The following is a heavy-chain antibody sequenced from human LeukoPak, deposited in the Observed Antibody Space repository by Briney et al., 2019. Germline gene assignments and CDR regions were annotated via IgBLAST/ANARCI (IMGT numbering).Heavy chain of an antibody. J-gene: IGHJ4*02. CDR1: GYTFTSYG. V-gene: IGHV1-18*01. Sequence: APVKVSCKASGYTFTSYGISWVRQAPGQGLEWMGWISAYNGNTNYAQKLQGRVTMTTDTSTSTAYMELRSLRSDDTAVYYCARDHPLGGYFDYWGQGTLVTVSS. CDR3: ARDHPLGGYFDY. D-gene: IGHD3-16*01. CDR2: ISAYNGNT.